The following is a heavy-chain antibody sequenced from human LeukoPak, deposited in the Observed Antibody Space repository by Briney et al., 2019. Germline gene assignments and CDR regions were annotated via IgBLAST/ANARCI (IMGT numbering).Heavy chain of an antibody. D-gene: IGHD2-2*01. Sequence: GGSLRLSCTASGFTFGDYAMSWVRQAPGKGLEWVAVIWYDGSNKYYADSVKGRFTISRDNSKNTLYLQMNSLRAEDTAVYYCARDRLPAAIASYYYGMDVWGQGTTVTVSS. CDR3: ARDRLPAAIASYYYGMDV. CDR2: IWYDGSNK. J-gene: IGHJ6*02. V-gene: IGHV3-33*01. CDR1: GFTFGDYA.